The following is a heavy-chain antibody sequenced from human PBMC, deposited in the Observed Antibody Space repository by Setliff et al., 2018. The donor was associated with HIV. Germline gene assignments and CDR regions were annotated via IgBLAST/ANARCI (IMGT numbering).Heavy chain of an antibody. Sequence: ASETLSLTCTVSGVSISSGGYYWNWIRQPPGKGLEWIGESNHSGNTTYNPSLKSRVTISVDTTKNQFSLKLTSVTAADTAVYYCFLEVPLMMATTPPLWGQGTLVTVSS. D-gene: IGHD1-7*01. CDR1: GVSISSGGYY. CDR3: FLEVPLMMATTPPL. V-gene: IGHV4-61*08. J-gene: IGHJ4*02. CDR2: SNHSGNT.